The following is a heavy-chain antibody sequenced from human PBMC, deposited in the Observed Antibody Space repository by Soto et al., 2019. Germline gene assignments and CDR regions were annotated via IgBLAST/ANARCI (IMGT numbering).Heavy chain of an antibody. J-gene: IGHJ5*02. V-gene: IGHV3-23*01. Sequence: GGSLRLSCAASGFTFSSYAMSWVRQAPGKGLEWVSAIRGSGGSTYYADSVKGRFTITRDNSKNTQYLQMNSLRAEDTAVYYCAKDLFPEQLVGYNWFDPWGQGTLVTVSS. CDR3: AKDLFPEQLVGYNWFDP. D-gene: IGHD6-6*01. CDR2: IRGSGGST. CDR1: GFTFSSYA.